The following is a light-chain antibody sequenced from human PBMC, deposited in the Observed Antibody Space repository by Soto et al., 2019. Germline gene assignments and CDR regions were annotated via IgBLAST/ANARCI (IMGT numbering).Light chain of an antibody. J-gene: IGLJ1*01. CDR1: STEVGRYNY. Sequence: QSVLTQPASVSGSPGQSITISCTGTSTEVGRYNYVSLYQQHPGIAPKLMVYDVSNRPSWVSNRFSGSKSGITASLTISGLQAEDEADYYCTSYTSDSTYVFGTGTKVTVL. V-gene: IGLV2-14*01. CDR2: DVS. CDR3: TSYTSDSTYV.